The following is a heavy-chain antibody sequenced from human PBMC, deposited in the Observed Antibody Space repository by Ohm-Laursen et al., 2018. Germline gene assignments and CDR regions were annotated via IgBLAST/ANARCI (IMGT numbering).Heavy chain of an antibody. V-gene: IGHV4-34*01. D-gene: IGHD6-6*01. CDR2: INHSGST. J-gene: IGHJ6*02. CDR3: ARARIAALRFHYYYGMDV. CDR1: GESFSGF. Sequence: SDTLSLTCAVYGESFSGFWSWIRQPPGKGLEWIGEINHSGSTKYSPSLKSRVTISVDTSKNQFSLRLSSVTAADTAVYYCARARIAALRFHYYYGMDVWGQGTTVTVSS.